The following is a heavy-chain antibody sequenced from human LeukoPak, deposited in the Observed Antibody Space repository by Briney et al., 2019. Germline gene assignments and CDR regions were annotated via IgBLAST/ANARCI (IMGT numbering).Heavy chain of an antibody. CDR3: ARDGIDYCSGGSCYSYFDY. CDR1: GGSLSSYY. Sequence: SETLSLTCTVSGGSLSSYYWSWIRQPAGKGLEWIGRIYTSGSTNYNPSLKSRVTMSVNTSKNQFSLKLSSVTAADTAVYYCARDGIDYCSGGSCYSYFDYWGQGTLVTVSS. V-gene: IGHV4-4*07. J-gene: IGHJ4*02. CDR2: IYTSGST. D-gene: IGHD2-15*01.